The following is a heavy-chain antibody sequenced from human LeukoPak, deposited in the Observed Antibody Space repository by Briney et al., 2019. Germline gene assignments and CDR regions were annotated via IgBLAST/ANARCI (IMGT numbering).Heavy chain of an antibody. CDR2: IYSGGST. V-gene: IGHV3-66*01. CDR1: GFTVSSNY. Sequence: GGSLRLFCAASGFTVSSNYMSWVRQAPGKGLEWVSVIYSGGSTYYADSVKGRFTISRDNSKNTLYLQMNSLRAEDTAVYYCAREGTQGYGGIFDYWGQGTLVTVSS. D-gene: IGHD4-23*01. CDR3: AREGTQGYGGIFDY. J-gene: IGHJ4*02.